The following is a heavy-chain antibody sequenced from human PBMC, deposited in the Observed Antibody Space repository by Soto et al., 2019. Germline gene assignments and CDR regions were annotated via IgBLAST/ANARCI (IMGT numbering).Heavy chain of an antibody. CDR3: ARGTGGSGSYYHFDH. V-gene: IGHV4-34*01. Sequence: SETLSLTCAVYCASFSGYYWSWIRQPTGKGLEWIGEINHSGSTNYNPSLKSRVTISVDTSKNQFSLKLSSVTAADTAVYYCARGTGGSGSYYHFDHWGQGTLVTVSS. J-gene: IGHJ4*02. CDR1: CASFSGYY. CDR2: INHSGST. D-gene: IGHD3-10*01.